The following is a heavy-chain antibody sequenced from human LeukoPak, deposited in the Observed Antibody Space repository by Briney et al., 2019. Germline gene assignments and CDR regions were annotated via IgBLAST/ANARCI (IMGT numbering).Heavy chain of an antibody. D-gene: IGHD5-12*01. CDR1: GGSFSGYY. V-gene: IGHV4-34*01. CDR2: INHSGST. Sequence: PSETLSLTCAVYGGSFSGYYWSWIRQPPGKGLEWIGEINHSGSTNYNPSLKSRVTISVDTSKNQFSLKLSSVTAADTAVYYCASSWARSSGYDSAYYYYMDVWGKGTTVTVSS. CDR3: ASSWARSSGYDSAYYYYMDV. J-gene: IGHJ6*03.